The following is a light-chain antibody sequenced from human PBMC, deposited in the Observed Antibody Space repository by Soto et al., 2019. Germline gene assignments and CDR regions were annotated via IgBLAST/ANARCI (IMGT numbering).Light chain of an antibody. CDR3: QSYDSNNRWM. V-gene: IGLV6-57*02. CDR2: KNN. J-gene: IGLJ3*02. Sequence: NFMLTQPHSVSESPGKTVTISCTGSGGSIASNYVQWYQQRPGSAPTTVIYKNNQRPSGVPDRFSGSVDISSNAAYLTISGLKTEDEADYYCQSYDSNNRWMFGGGTKLTVL. CDR1: GGSIASNY.